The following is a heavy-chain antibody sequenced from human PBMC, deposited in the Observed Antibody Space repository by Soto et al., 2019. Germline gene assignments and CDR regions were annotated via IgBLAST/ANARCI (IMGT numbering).Heavy chain of an antibody. V-gene: IGHV3-53*04. D-gene: IGHD6-13*01. CDR1: GFIVSSNY. J-gene: IGHJ5*02. CDR2: IYSGGST. Sequence: GGSLRLSCAASGFIVSSNYMTWVRQAPGKGLEWVSVIYSGGSTYYADSVKGRVTISRHNSKNTLYLQMNSLRAEDTAVYYCARDSSVAGLMAWGQGTLVTVPS. CDR3: ARDSSVAGLMA.